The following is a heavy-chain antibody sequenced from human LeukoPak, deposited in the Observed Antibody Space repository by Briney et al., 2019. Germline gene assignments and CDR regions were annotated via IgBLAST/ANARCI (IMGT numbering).Heavy chain of an antibody. CDR1: GFTFSSYS. CDR3: ARDQVVGATTGTDY. D-gene: IGHD1-26*01. J-gene: IGHJ4*02. CDR2: ISSCSSTI. Sequence: GGSLRLSCAASGFTFSSYSMNWVRQAPGKGLEWVSYISSCSSTIYYADSVKGRFTISRDNAKNSLYLQMNSLRAEDTAVYYCARDQVVGATTGTDYWGQGTLVTVSS. V-gene: IGHV3-48*04.